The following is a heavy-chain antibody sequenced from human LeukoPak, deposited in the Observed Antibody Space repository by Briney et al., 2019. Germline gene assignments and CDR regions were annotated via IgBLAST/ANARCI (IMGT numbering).Heavy chain of an antibody. CDR1: GYTFTSYG. V-gene: IGHV1-18*01. CDR2: ISAYNGNT. Sequence: ASVKVSCKASGYTFTSYGISWVRQAPGQGLEWMGWISAYNGNTNYAQKLQGRVTITADKSTSTAYMELSSLRSEDTAVYYCAREGRIVVAPQGDYYYMDVWGKGTTVTVSS. D-gene: IGHD3-22*01. J-gene: IGHJ6*03. CDR3: AREGRIVVAPQGDYYYMDV.